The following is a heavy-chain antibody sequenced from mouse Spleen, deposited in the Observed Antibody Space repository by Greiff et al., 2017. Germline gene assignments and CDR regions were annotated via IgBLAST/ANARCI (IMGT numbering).Heavy chain of an antibody. CDR3: ARGGYYPFDY. D-gene: IGHD2-3*01. V-gene: IGHV3-6*01. CDR2: ISYDGSN. Sequence: EVQLQESGPGLVKPSQSLSLTCSVTGYSITSGYYWNWIRQFPGNKLEWMGYISYDGSNNYNPSLKNRISITRDTSKNQFFLKLNSVTTEDTATYYCARGGYYPFDYWGQGTTLTVSS. J-gene: IGHJ2*01. CDR1: GYSITSGYY.